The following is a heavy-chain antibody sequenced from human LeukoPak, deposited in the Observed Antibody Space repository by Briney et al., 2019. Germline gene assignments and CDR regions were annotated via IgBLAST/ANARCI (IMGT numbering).Heavy chain of an antibody. Sequence: PGGSLRLSCAASGFTFSSYSMNWVRQAPGKGLEWVSSISSSSSYIYYADSVKGRFTISRDNAKNSLYLQMNSLRAEDTAVYYCARDGTSFGYGPIDYWGQGTLVTVSS. J-gene: IGHJ4*02. CDR3: ARDGTSFGYGPIDY. CDR2: ISSSSSYI. CDR1: GFTFSSYS. D-gene: IGHD4/OR15-4a*01. V-gene: IGHV3-21*01.